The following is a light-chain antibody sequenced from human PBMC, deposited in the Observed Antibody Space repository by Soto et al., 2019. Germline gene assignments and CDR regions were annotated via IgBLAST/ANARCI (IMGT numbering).Light chain of an antibody. Sequence: QSALTKPACVSRARGRSITISRTGTSSDLGAYNTGSFYQQYPGKATKLMIHDVNNRTSGVSSRFSGAKSGNSTSLTISGLQAEDEADYYYRSYTSSTSYVFGSGTKVTVL. CDR3: RSYTSSTSYV. CDR1: SSDLGAYNT. V-gene: IGLV2-14*01. CDR2: DVN. J-gene: IGLJ1*01.